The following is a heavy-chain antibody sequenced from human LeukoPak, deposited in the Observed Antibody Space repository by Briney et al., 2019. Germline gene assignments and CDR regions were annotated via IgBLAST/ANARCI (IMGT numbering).Heavy chain of an antibody. CDR2: IYWDDDK. Sequence: ESGPTLVNPTQTLTLTCTFSGFSLSTSGVGVGWIRQPPGKALEWLALIYWDDDKRYSPSLKSRLTITKDTSKNQVVLTMTNMDPGDTATYYCAHSRPYGLDRRHNCFAPWGQGTLVTVSS. V-gene: IGHV2-5*02. CDR1: GFSLSTSGVG. CDR3: AHSRPYGLDRRHNCFAP. J-gene: IGHJ5*02. D-gene: IGHD3/OR15-3a*01.